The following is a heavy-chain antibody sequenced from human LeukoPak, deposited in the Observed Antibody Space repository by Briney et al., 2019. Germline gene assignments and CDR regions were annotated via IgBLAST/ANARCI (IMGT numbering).Heavy chain of an antibody. D-gene: IGHD3-9*01. Sequence: GGSLRLSCAASGFTFSSYSMNWGRQARGKGLEGVSYISSSSSTIYYADSVKGRFTISRDNAKNSLYLQMNTLRDEDTAVYYFARDLGLEYYDILTRCFDYWGQGTLVTVSS. CDR2: ISSSSSTI. V-gene: IGHV3-48*02. J-gene: IGHJ4*02. CDR1: GFTFSSYS. CDR3: ARDLGLEYYDILTRCFDY.